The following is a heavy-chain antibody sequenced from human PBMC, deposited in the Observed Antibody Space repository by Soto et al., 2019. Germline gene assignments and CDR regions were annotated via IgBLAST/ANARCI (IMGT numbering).Heavy chain of an antibody. CDR1: GFTFSSYG. CDR3: AKARCSGNSCYVPDY. Sequence: PGGSLRLSCAASGFTFSSYGMHWVRQAPGKGLEWVAVIWCDGSNKYYADSVQGRFTISRDNSRNTLSLQMNSLRAEDTATYYCAKARCSGNSCYVPDYWGHGSLVTVSS. V-gene: IGHV3-33*06. J-gene: IGHJ4*01. D-gene: IGHD2-15*01. CDR2: IWCDGSNK.